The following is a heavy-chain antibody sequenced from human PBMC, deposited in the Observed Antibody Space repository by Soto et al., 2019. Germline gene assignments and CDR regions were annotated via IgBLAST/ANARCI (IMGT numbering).Heavy chain of an antibody. CDR2: IIPIFGTA. D-gene: IGHD2-2*01. J-gene: IGHJ4*02. V-gene: IGHV1-69*13. CDR3: ARDSRGTNLFDY. Sequence: SLEVSCKASGVTFSSYAISWVRQAPGQGLEWMGGIIPIFGTANYAQKFQGRVTITADESTSTAYMELSSLRSEDTAVYYCARDSRGTNLFDYWGQGTLVTVSS. CDR1: GVTFSSYA.